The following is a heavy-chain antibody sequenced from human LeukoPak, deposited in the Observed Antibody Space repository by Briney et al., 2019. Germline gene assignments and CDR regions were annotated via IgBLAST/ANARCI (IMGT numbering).Heavy chain of an antibody. Sequence: ASVTVSCKASGYTFTSYGISWVRQAPGQGLEWVGWISTYNGNTDYPQKLQGRVTLTTDTSTSTAYMELRSLRSDDTAVYYCSRDGGLYWGQGTLVTVSS. CDR3: SRDGGLY. V-gene: IGHV1-18*01. J-gene: IGHJ4*02. D-gene: IGHD3-16*01. CDR1: GYTFTSYG. CDR2: ISTYNGNT.